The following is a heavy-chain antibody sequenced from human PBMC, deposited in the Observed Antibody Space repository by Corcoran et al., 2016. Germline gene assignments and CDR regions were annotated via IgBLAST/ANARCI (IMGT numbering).Heavy chain of an antibody. Sequence: QVQLQESGPGLVKPSETLSLICTVSGGSISTYYWSWIRQPPGKGLEWIGYIYYSGSTNYNPSLKSRVSISVDTSKNQFSLKLSSVTAADTAVYYCARRPLQWPAGGFDIWGQGTAVTVSS. J-gene: IGHJ3*02. D-gene: IGHD4-4*01. CDR1: GGSISTYY. V-gene: IGHV4-59*01. CDR3: ARRPLQWPAGGFDI. CDR2: IYYSGST.